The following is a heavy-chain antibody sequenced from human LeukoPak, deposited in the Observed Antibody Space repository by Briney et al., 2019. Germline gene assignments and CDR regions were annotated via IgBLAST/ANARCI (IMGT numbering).Heavy chain of an antibody. J-gene: IGHJ6*03. CDR3: ARADGYCSGGSCYSAAYYYMDI. CDR1: GGSISSYY. Sequence: SETLSLTCTVSGGSISSYYWSWIRQPPGKGLEWIGYIYYSGSTNYNPSLKSRVTISVDTSKNQFSLKLSSVTAADTAVYYCARADGYCSGGSCYSAAYYYMDIWGKGTTVTVSS. CDR2: IYYSGST. V-gene: IGHV4-59*01. D-gene: IGHD2-15*01.